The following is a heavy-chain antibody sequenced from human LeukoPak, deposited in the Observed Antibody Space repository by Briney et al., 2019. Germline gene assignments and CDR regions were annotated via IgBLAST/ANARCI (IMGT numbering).Heavy chain of an antibody. Sequence: ASVKVSCEASGYXFTGYYMHWVRQAPGQGLEWMGWINPDSGGTKYAQKFQGRVTMTRDTSIATAYMDLSRLTSDDTAIYYCARDLEGLERYFDYWGQGTLVTVSS. CDR3: ARDLEGLERYFDY. D-gene: IGHD1-1*01. CDR1: GYXFTGYY. CDR2: INPDSGGT. V-gene: IGHV1-2*02. J-gene: IGHJ4*02.